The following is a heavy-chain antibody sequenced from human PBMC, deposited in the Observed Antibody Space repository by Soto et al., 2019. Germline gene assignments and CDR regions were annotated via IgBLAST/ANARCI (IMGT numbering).Heavy chain of an antibody. CDR1: GGSISSYY. J-gene: IGHJ4*02. D-gene: IGHD4-17*01. V-gene: IGHV4-59*08. CDR2: IYYSGST. Sequence: QVQLQESGPGLVKPSETLSLTCTVSGGSISSYYWSWIRQPPGKGLEWIGYIYYSGSTNYNPSLKSRVTISLDTSKNQFSLKLSSVTAADTAVYYCARRYGGHFDNWGQGTLFTVSS. CDR3: ARRYGGHFDN.